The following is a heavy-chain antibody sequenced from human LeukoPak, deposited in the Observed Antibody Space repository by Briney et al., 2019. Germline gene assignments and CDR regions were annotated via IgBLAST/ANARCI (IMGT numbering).Heavy chain of an antibody. Sequence: GGSLRLSCAASGFTFSYYSMNWVRQAPGKGLEWVSYISDSSDAIYYAGSVKGRFTISRDNAKNSLYLQMNSLRAEDTAMYYCARDLIVGSTITYYFDYWGQGTLVIVSS. CDR1: GFTFSYYS. CDR3: ARDLIVGSTITYYFDY. V-gene: IGHV3-48*01. J-gene: IGHJ4*02. CDR2: ISDSSDAI. D-gene: IGHD1-26*01.